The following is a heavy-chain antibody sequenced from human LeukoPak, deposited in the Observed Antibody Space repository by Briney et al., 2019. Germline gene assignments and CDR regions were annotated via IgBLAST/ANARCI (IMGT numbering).Heavy chain of an antibody. Sequence: GASVKVSCKASGYTFTSYGISWVRQAPGQGLEWMGWISAYNGNTNYAQKLQGRVTMTTDTSTSTAYMELRSLRSDDTAVYYCARDAMIFGVVNGPNWFGPWGQGTLVTVSS. V-gene: IGHV1-18*01. CDR2: ISAYNGNT. D-gene: IGHD3-3*01. J-gene: IGHJ5*02. CDR1: GYTFTSYG. CDR3: ARDAMIFGVVNGPNWFGP.